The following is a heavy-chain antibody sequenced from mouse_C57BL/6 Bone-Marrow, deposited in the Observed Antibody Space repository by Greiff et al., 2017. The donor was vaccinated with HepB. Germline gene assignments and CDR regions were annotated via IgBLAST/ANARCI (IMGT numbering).Heavy chain of an antibody. CDR1: GYAFTNYL. Sequence: VQLKESGAELVRPGTSVKVSCKASGYAFTNYLIEWVKQRPGQGLEWIGVINPGSGGTNYNEKFKGKATLTADKSSSTAYMQLSSLTSEDSAVYFCARENFLAWFAYWGQGTLVTVSA. J-gene: IGHJ3*01. CDR2: INPGSGGT. CDR3: ARENFLAWFAY. V-gene: IGHV1-54*01.